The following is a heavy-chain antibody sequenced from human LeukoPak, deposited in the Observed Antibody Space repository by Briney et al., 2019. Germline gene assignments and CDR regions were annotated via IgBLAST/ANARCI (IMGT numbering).Heavy chain of an antibody. CDR3: ARDRFHYGSGSYVEGYYYGMDV. J-gene: IGHJ6*02. D-gene: IGHD3-10*01. CDR2: IYSGGST. CDR1: GFTVSSNY. V-gene: IGHV3-53*01. Sequence: GGSLRLSCAASGFTVSSNYMSWVRQAPGKGLEWVSVIYSGGSTYYADSVKGRFTISRDNSKNTLYLQMNSLRAEDTAVYYCARDRFHYGSGSYVEGYYYGMDVWGQGTTVTVSS.